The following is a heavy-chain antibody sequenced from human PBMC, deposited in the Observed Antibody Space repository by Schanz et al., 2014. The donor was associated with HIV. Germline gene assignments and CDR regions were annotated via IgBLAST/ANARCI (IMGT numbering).Heavy chain of an antibody. V-gene: IGHV3-33*06. CDR3: AKPEYDSRGNSQSHFDY. J-gene: IGHJ4*02. D-gene: IGHD3-22*01. Sequence: VQLVESGGGLVQPGGSLRLSCAASGFTFSSHWMHWVRQAPGKGLEWVAIIWFDGSNKYYADSVRGRFTISRDNSKNTLYLQMTTLRIDDTAVYYCAKPEYDSRGNSQSHFDYWGQGTLVTVSS. CDR2: IWFDGSNK. CDR1: GFTFSSHW.